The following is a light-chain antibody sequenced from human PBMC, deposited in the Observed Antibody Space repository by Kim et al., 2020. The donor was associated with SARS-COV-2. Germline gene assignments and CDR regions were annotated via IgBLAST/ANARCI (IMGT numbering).Light chain of an antibody. CDR2: QDS. J-gene: IGLJ1*01. Sequence: GDKYACWYQQKPGQSPVLVIYQDSKRPSGIPERFSGSNSGNTATLTISGTQAIDEADYYCQAWDSSTYVFGTGTKVTVL. V-gene: IGLV3-1*01. CDR1: GDKY. CDR3: QAWDSSTYV.